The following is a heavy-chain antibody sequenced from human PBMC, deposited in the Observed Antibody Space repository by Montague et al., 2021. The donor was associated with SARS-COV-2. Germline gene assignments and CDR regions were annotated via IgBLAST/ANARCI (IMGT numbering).Heavy chain of an antibody. D-gene: IGHD2/OR15-2a*01. CDR3: AHSLLLSSLGDFDS. CDR2: IFWNDDK. CDR1: GFSLISDGVG. J-gene: IGHJ4*02. V-gene: IGHV2-5*01. Sequence: PPLVKPTQTLTLTCTFSGFSLISDGVGVGWIRQPPGKALEWLALIFWNDDKRYNSSLKNRPTVTKDTSKNQVVLTMTNMDPLDTGTYYCAHSLLLSSLGDFDSWGQGTLVTVAS.